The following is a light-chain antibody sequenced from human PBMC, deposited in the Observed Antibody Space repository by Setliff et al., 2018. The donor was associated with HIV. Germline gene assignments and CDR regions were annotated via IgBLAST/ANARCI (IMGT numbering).Light chain of an antibody. CDR3: CTYAGTSSVI. CDR1: SNDVGRYKD. Sequence: QSVLTQPRSVSGSPGQSVTISCTGSSNDVGRYKDVSWYQQRPGKAPKTMIYEVTKRPPGVPDRFSGSRSGNTASLTISGLQAEDEADYYCCTYAGTSSVIFGGGTKVTVL. J-gene: IGLJ2*01. CDR2: EVT. V-gene: IGLV2-11*01.